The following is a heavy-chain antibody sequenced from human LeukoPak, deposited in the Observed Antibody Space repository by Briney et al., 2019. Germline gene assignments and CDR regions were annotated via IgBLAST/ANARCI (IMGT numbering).Heavy chain of an antibody. J-gene: IGHJ2*01. V-gene: IGHV4-61*01. D-gene: IGHD3-9*01. CDR1: GGSISSSSYY. CDR2: IYYSGST. CDR3: ARDLQRSAYYDILTGLEIHGENYWYFDL. Sequence: PSETLSLTYTVSGGSISSSSYYWGWIRQPPGKGLEWIGYIYYSGSTNYNPSLKSRVTISVDTSKNQFSLKLSSVTAADTAVYYCARDLQRSAYYDILTGLEIHGENYWYFDLWGRGTLVTVSS.